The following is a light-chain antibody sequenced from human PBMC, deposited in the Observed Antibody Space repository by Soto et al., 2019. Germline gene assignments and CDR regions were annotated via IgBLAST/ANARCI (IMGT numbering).Light chain of an antibody. CDR1: SGHRTYA. V-gene: IGLV4-69*01. Sequence: QSVLTQSPSASASLGASVKLTCTLSSGHRTYAIAWHQQQPEKGPRYLMKLNSDGSHSKGDGIPDRFSGSSFGAARYLTISRLPSEDEADYYCQPWDPGLRVFGGGTQLPLL. J-gene: IGLJ3*02. CDR3: QPWDPGLRV. CDR2: LNSDGSH.